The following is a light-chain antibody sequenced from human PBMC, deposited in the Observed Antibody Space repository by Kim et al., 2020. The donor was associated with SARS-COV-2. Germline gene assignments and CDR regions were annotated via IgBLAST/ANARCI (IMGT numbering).Light chain of an antibody. CDR1: QSFSTW. CDR3: LQYNDYPLT. Sequence: DIQMTQSPSTLSASVGDRVTITCRASQSFSTWLAWYQQKPGKAPKLLIYRASSLESGVPSRFSGSGSGTEFTLTISSLQPDDFVTYYCLQYNDYPLTFGGETKVDIK. CDR2: RAS. J-gene: IGKJ4*01. V-gene: IGKV1-5*03.